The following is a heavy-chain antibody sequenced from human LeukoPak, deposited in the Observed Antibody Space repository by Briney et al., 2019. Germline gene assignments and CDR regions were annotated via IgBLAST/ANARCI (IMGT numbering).Heavy chain of an antibody. CDR3: ARVVDDSRSDYFDY. Sequence: ASVKVSCKASGGTFSSYAISWVRQAPGQGLEWMGRIIPILGIANYAQKFQGRVTITADKSTSTAYMELSSLRSEYTAVYYCARVVDDSRSDYFDYWGQGTLVTVSS. V-gene: IGHV1-69*04. J-gene: IGHJ4*02. CDR1: GGTFSSYA. CDR2: IIPILGIA. D-gene: IGHD3-22*01.